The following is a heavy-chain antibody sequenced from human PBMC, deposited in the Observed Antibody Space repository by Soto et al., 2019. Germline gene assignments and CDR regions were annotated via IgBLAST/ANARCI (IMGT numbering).Heavy chain of an antibody. V-gene: IGHV1-46*03. Sequence: GASVKVSCKASGYTFTSYYMHWVRQAPGQGLEWMVIINPSGGSTSYAQKFQGRVTMTRDTSTSTVYMELSSLRSEDTAVYYCARDWGIGVPAANWDYWGQGTLVTVSS. D-gene: IGHD2-2*01. J-gene: IGHJ4*02. CDR3: ARDWGIGVPAANWDY. CDR1: GYTFTSYY. CDR2: INPSGGST.